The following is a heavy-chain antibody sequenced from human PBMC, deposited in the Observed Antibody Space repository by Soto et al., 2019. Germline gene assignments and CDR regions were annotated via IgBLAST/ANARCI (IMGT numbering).Heavy chain of an antibody. CDR3: ARCATVTAQTLFDY. D-gene: IGHD4-17*01. CDR1: GYTFISYA. Sequence: QVQLVQSGAEVKKPGASVKVSCKASGYTFISYAMHWVRQAPGQRFEWMGWINAGNGNTEYSQKFQGRVTINRDTSASTAYMELSSLRSEDTAVYYCARCATVTAQTLFDYWGQGTLVTVSS. V-gene: IGHV1-3*01. CDR2: INAGNGNT. J-gene: IGHJ4*02.